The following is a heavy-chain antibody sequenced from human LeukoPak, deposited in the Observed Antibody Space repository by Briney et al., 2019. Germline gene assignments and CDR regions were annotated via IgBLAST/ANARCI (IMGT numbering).Heavy chain of an antibody. V-gene: IGHV3-66*01. CDR2: XXSXGST. D-gene: IGHD2-15*01. J-gene: IGHJ3*02. CDR3: ARDRYCSGGSCRIPDAFDI. Sequence: XXXSXGSTYYADSVKGRFTISRDNSKNTLYRQMNSLRAEDTAVYYCARDRYCSGGSCRIPDAFDIWGQGTMVTVSS.